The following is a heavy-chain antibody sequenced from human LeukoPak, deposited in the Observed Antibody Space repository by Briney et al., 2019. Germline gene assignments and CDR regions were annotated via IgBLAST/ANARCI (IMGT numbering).Heavy chain of an antibody. CDR1: GFTVSSNY. Sequence: GGSLRLSCAASGFTVSSNYMSGVRQAPGKGLEWVSVIYSGGSTYYADSVKGRFTISRDNSKNTLYLQMNSLRAEDTAVYYCTSWDDYVWGSYRPFDYWGQGTLVTVSS. J-gene: IGHJ4*02. CDR3: TSWDDYVWGSYRPFDY. CDR2: IYSGGST. V-gene: IGHV3-53*01. D-gene: IGHD3-16*02.